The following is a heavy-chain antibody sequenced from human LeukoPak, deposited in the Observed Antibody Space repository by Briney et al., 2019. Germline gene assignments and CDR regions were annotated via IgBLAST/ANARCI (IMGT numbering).Heavy chain of an antibody. CDR3: ARGAGSRITMVRGFLDP. CDR2: INHSGST. D-gene: IGHD3-10*01. J-gene: IGHJ5*02. V-gene: IGHV4-34*01. Sequence: SETLPLTCAVYGGSFSGYYWSWIRQPPGKGLEWIGEINHSGSTNYNPSLKSRATISVDTSKNQFSLKLSSVTAADTAVYYCARGAGSRITMVRGFLDPWGQGTLVTVSS. CDR1: GGSFSGYY.